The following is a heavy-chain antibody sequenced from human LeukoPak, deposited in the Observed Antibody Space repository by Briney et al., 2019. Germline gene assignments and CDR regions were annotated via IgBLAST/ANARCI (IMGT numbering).Heavy chain of an antibody. CDR1: GYTFTNYA. V-gene: IGHV1-3*01. D-gene: IGHD2-2*01. CDR2: INAGNGNT. J-gene: IGHJ5*02. Sequence: ASVKVSCTASGYTFTNYAIHWVRQAPGQRLEWMGWINAGNGNTKYSQKFQGRVTITRDTSASTAYMYLSSLRSEDTAVYYCARDQVVPAATNPWGQGTLVTVSS. CDR3: ARDQVVPAATNP.